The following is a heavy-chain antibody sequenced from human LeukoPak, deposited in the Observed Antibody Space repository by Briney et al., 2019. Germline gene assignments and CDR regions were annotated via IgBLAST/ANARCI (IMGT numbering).Heavy chain of an antibody. CDR1: GFTFSSYW. CDR2: INTDGSHI. J-gene: IGHJ6*02. Sequence: GGSLRLSCAASGFTFSSYWMHWVRQAPGKGLVWVSCINTDGSHIDYADSVKGRFTISRDSAKDTLYLQMNSLRAEDTAVYYCAREMATNGYYYGMDVWGQGTTVTVSS. CDR3: AREMATNGYYYGMDV. V-gene: IGHV3-74*01. D-gene: IGHD5-24*01.